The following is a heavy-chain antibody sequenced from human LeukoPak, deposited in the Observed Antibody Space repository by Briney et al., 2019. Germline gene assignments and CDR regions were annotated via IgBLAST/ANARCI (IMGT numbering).Heavy chain of an antibody. V-gene: IGHV3-48*03. J-gene: IGHJ4*02. Sequence: GGSLRLSCVASGFIVNNYEINWVRQAPGKGLEWVSFIAADATVYYADSVKGRFTISRDNAKNSLYLQMNRLRGEDTAVYYCARAGYRGSYSEYWGQGTLVTVSS. CDR1: GFIVNNYE. CDR3: ARAGYRGSYSEY. CDR2: IAADATV. D-gene: IGHD1-26*01.